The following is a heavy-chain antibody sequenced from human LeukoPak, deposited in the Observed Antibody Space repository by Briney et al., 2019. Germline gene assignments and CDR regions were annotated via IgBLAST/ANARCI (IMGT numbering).Heavy chain of an antibody. CDR1: GGSISSYY. V-gene: IGHV4-59*12. J-gene: IGHJ5*02. D-gene: IGHD1-26*01. CDR3: SRDLSGNYYDNWFDP. CDR2: IYYSGST. Sequence: SETLSLTCTVSGGSISSYYWSWIRQPPGKGLEWIGYIYYSGSTNYNPSLKSRVTISVDTSKNQFSLKLTSVTAADTAVYYCSRDLSGNYYDNWFDPWGQGTLVTVSS.